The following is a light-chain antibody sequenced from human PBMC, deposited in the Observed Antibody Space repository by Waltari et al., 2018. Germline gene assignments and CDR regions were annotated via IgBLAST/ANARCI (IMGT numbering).Light chain of an antibody. V-gene: IGLV1-44*01. CDR2: NDD. Sequence: QSVLTQPPSASGTPGQRVTISCSGSRSNIGNNAVTWYQQLPGTAPKLLIHNDDQRPSGVPDRFSGSRSGPSASLAISGLQSDDEADYYCASRDDSLNGWVFGGGTKLTVL. CDR1: RSNIGNNA. CDR3: ASRDDSLNGWV. J-gene: IGLJ3*02.